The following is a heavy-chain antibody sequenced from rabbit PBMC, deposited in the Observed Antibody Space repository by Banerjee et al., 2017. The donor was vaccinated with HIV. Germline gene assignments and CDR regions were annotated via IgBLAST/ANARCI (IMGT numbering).Heavy chain of an antibody. CDR3: ARDLAGVIGWNFGL. D-gene: IGHD4-1*01. Sequence: QSLEESGGDLVKPGASLTLTCSASGFDLVAYYHMCWVRQAPGKGLEWIACIDTGWSGTTYYASWAKGRFTISKTSSTTVALQMTSLTAADTATYFCARDLAGVIGWNFGLWGPGTLVTVS. J-gene: IGHJ4*01. V-gene: IGHV1S40*01. CDR2: IDTGWSGTT. CDR1: GFDLVAYYH.